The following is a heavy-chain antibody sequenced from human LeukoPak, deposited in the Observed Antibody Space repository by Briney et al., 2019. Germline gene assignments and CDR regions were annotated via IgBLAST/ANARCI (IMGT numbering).Heavy chain of an antibody. D-gene: IGHD4-17*01. CDR3: ARGYGDYGL. Sequence: GGSLRLSCAASGFLFSTYWTTWVRQAPGKGLEWVANIKQDGSEKYYVDSVTGRFTIFRDNAKNLLYLQMNSLRAEDTAVYYCARGYGDYGLWGQGTLVTVSS. J-gene: IGHJ4*02. CDR2: IKQDGSEK. V-gene: IGHV3-7*03. CDR1: GFLFSTYW.